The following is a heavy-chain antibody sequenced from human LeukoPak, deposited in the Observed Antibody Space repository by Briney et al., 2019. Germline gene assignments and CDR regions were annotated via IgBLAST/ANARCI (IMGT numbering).Heavy chain of an antibody. CDR3: ARDARYLTGTSSYYYYMDV. D-gene: IGHD1-14*01. Sequence: GGSLILACAASGCTLRDHSMDWVRQAPGKGLEWVGRARSQVSGYSTEYAASVKGRFTILRDDSETSVYLQMNSLKTDDTAIYFCARDARYLTGTSSYYYYMDVWGKGTTVTVSS. J-gene: IGHJ6*03. V-gene: IGHV3-72*01. CDR1: GCTLRDHS. CDR2: ARSQVSGYST.